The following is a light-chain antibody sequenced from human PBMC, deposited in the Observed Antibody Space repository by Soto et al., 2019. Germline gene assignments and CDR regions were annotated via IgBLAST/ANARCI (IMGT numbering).Light chain of an antibody. Sequence: QSAPTQPPSASGSPGQSVTIPCTGTSSDVGDYNYVSWYQQHPGKVPKLLIYEVSKRPSGVPDRFSGSKSGNTASLTISGLQAEDEGDYYCCSYAGRRVFGTGTKVTVL. J-gene: IGLJ1*01. CDR1: SSDVGDYNY. CDR3: CSYAGRRV. V-gene: IGLV2-8*01. CDR2: EVS.